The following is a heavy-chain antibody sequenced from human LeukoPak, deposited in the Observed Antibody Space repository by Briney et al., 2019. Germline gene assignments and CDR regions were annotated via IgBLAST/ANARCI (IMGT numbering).Heavy chain of an antibody. CDR3: ARTPVGGFDY. D-gene: IGHD3-16*01. Sequence: PSETLSLTCAVYGGSFSGYYWSWIRQPPGKGLEWIGEINHSGSTNYNPSLKSRVTISVDTSKNQFSLKLSSVTAADTAVYYCARTPVGGFDYWGQGTLVTVSS. J-gene: IGHJ4*02. CDR2: INHSGST. V-gene: IGHV4-34*01. CDR1: GGSFSGYY.